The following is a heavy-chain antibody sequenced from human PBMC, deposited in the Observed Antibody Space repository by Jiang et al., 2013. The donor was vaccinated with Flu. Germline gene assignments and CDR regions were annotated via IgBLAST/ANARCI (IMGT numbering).Heavy chain of an antibody. D-gene: IGHD5-24*01. CDR2: IYYRGST. Sequence: LVKPSETLSLTCTVAGGSISSSTYYWGWIRQPPGKGLEWIGSIYYRGSTYYNPSLKSRVTISVDTSKNQFSLKLSSVTAADTAVYYCAREIYNLDGYNLRHTFDIWGQGTMVTVSS. CDR1: GGSISSSTYY. V-gene: IGHV4-39*02. J-gene: IGHJ3*02. CDR3: AREIYNLDGYNLRHTFDI.